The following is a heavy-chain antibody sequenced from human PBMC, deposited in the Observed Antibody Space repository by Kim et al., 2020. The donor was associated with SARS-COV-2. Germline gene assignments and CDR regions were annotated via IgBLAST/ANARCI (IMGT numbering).Heavy chain of an antibody. D-gene: IGHD5-12*01. CDR3: ARDRLGWLQLIGDAFDI. Sequence: GGSLRLSCAASGFTFSSYAMHWVRQAPGKGLEWVAVISYDGSNKYYADSVKGRFTISRDNSKNTLYLQMNSLRAEDTAVYYCARDRLGWLQLIGDAFDIWGQGTMVTVSS. V-gene: IGHV3-30-3*01. CDR2: ISYDGSNK. J-gene: IGHJ3*02. CDR1: GFTFSSYA.